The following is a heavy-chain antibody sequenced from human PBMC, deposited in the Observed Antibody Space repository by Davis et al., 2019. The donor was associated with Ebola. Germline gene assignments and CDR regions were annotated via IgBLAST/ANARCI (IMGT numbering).Heavy chain of an antibody. CDR2: ISGSGGST. D-gene: IGHD2-21*02. V-gene: IGHV3-23*01. CDR1: GFTLSSYA. J-gene: IGHJ4*02. CDR3: ARGPSVATAHYFDY. Sequence: GESLKISCAASGFTLSSYAMSWVRQAPGKGLEWVSAISGSGGSTYYADSVKGRFTISRHNSKNTLYLQMNSLRAEDTAVYYCARGPSVATAHYFDYWGQGTLVTVSS.